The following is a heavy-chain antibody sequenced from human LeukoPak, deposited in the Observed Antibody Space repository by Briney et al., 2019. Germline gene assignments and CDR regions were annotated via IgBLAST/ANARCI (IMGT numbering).Heavy chain of an antibody. CDR3: ARGRYSSSWYTDY. CDR2: IWYDGSNK. CDR1: AFIFSGHW. D-gene: IGHD6-13*01. J-gene: IGHJ4*02. V-gene: IGHV3-33*08. Sequence: PGGSLRLSCEASAFIFSGHWLNWVRQTPGKGLEWVAVIWYDGSNKYYADSVKGRFTISRDNSKNTLYLQMNSLRAEDTAVYYCARGRYSSSWYTDYWGQGTLVTVSS.